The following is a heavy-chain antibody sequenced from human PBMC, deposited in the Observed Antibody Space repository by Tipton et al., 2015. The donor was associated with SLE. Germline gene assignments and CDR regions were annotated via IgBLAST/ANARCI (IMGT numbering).Heavy chain of an antibody. CDR2: NIAGGDNT. V-gene: IGHV3-23*01. CDR3: AKVGGDCTGGVCYSRLDY. D-gene: IGHD2-8*02. CDR1: GFTFSDYD. Sequence: SLRLSCAASGFTFSDYDVNWVRQAPGKGLEWVSSNIAGGDNTYYVDSVKGWFTISRDNSKNTVYLQMNSLRAEDTAVYYCAKVGGDCTGGVCYSRLDYWGQGTLVTVSS. J-gene: IGHJ4*02.